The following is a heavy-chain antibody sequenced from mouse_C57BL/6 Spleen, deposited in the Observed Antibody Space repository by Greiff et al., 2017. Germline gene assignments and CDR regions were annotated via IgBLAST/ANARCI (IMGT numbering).Heavy chain of an antibody. CDR3: ARGGYYDPYYAMDY. D-gene: IGHD2-4*01. J-gene: IGHJ4*01. CDR2: IRSGSSTI. V-gene: IGHV5-17*01. CDR1: GFTFSDYG. Sequence: EVKLMESGGGLVKPGGSLKLSCAASGFTFSDYGMHWVRQAPEQGLAWVAYIRSGSSTIYYADTVKGRFTISRDNAKNTLFLQLTSLRSEDTAMYYCARGGYYDPYYAMDYWGQGTSVTVSS.